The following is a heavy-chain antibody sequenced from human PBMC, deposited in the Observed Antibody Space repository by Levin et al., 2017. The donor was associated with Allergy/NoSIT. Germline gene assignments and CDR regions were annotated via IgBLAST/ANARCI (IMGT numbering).Heavy chain of an antibody. CDR3: ARDECAWFGECYGMDV. D-gene: IGHD3-10*01. J-gene: IGHJ6*02. CDR2: IHHSGSA. V-gene: IGHV4-31*03. Sequence: SQTLSLTCTVSGDSMSGRDYYWTWIRQYPGRGLEWIGFIHHSGSAYYNPSLKSRLAMSLDTSKRQLSLRLTSVTVADTAVYFCARDECAWFGECYGMDVWGQGTTVLVSS. CDR1: GDSMSGRDYY.